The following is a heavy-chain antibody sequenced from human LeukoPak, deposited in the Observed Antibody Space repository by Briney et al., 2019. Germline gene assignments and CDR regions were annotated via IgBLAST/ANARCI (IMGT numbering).Heavy chain of an antibody. Sequence: SGTLSLTCGVSGVSISSSNWWSWVRQPPEKGLEWIGEIYHSGSTHYNPSLKSRVTMSVDKSKNQFSLELSSVTAADTAVYFCARGGGDSSGYYYPDWGQGTPVTVSS. J-gene: IGHJ4*02. D-gene: IGHD3-22*01. CDR2: IYHSGST. V-gene: IGHV4-4*02. CDR1: GVSISSSNW. CDR3: ARGGGDSSGYYYPD.